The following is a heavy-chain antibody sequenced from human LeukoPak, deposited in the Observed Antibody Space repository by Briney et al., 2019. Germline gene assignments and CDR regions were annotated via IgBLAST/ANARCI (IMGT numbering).Heavy chain of an antibody. D-gene: IGHD3-10*01. V-gene: IGHV3-53*01. CDR2: IYGGGST. J-gene: IGHJ4*02. CDR3: ARDAYYYGSGSKFDY. CDR1: GFTVSSNY. Sequence: GGSLRLSCTASGFTVSSNYMSWVRQAPGKGLEWVSVIYGGGSTNYADSVQGRFTISRDNAKNSLYLQMNSLRAEDTAVYYCARDAYYYGSGSKFDYWGQGTLVTVSS.